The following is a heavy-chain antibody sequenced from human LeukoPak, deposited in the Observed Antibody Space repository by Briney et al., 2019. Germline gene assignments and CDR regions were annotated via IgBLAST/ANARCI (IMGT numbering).Heavy chain of an antibody. V-gene: IGHV4-38-2*01. J-gene: IGHJ4*02. CDR1: GYSFTSGHY. CDR2: IYHTGSA. D-gene: IGHD2-2*01. Sequence: PSETLSLTCSVSGYSFTSGHYWGWIRQPPGKGLEWIANIYHTGSAHYNPSLKSRVTMSVDRSTNQFSLKLSSVTAADTAVYYCARYCTSTTCILRGFDYWGQGTLVTVSS. CDR3: ARYCTSTTCILRGFDY.